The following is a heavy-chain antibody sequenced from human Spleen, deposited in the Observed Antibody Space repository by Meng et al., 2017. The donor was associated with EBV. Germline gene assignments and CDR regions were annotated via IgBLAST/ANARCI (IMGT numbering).Heavy chain of an antibody. D-gene: IGHD4-17*01. J-gene: IGHJ4*02. CDR3: ARNSGGYDY. CDR2: IYWDDEK. CDR1: GFSLSSSGMS. V-gene: IGHV2-5*02. Sequence: QSTLEESGPTLVRHTHTLTLTCKFSGFSLSSSGMSVAWIRQPPGKAPEWLGLIYWDDEKRYNPSLQTRVTITKDPSKDQVVLTMTNLDALDTGTYYCARNSGGYDYWGQGAQVTVSS.